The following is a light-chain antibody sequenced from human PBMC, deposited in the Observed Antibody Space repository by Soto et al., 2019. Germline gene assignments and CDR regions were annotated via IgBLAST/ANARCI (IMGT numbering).Light chain of an antibody. Sequence: EIVLTQSPGTLSLSPGERATLSCRASQSVTSSHLAWYQQKPGQAPRLLIYGASSRATGIPDRFSGSGSGTDFTLTISRLEAEDFAVYFCYQYDSSPWTFGQGTKVDIK. CDR2: GAS. CDR3: YQYDSSPWT. J-gene: IGKJ1*01. V-gene: IGKV3-20*01. CDR1: QSVTSSH.